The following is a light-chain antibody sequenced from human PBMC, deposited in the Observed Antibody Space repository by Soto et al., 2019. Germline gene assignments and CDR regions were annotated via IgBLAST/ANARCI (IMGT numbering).Light chain of an antibody. J-gene: IGKJ2*01. CDR1: ETLGRNY. V-gene: IGKV3-20*01. Sequence: ETLLTQSPGTLSLSPGERATLSCRASETLGRNYLAWYQQKPGQAPRLLIHRIYIRAAGIPDRFSGSASGTDFTLTISRLEPDDFAMYYCQQYGSSPRTFGQGTKLEIK. CDR2: RIY. CDR3: QQYGSSPRT.